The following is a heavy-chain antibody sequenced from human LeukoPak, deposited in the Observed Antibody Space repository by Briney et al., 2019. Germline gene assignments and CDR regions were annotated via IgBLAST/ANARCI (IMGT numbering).Heavy chain of an antibody. CDR3: ARNPLRFLEWLFDY. CDR1: GFTFSDYS. D-gene: IGHD3-3*01. V-gene: IGHV4-34*01. J-gene: IGHJ4*02. Sequence: GSLRLSCAASGFTFSDYSMSWIRQPPGKGLEWIGEINHSGSTNYNPSLKSRVTISVDTSKNQFSLKLSSVTAADTAVYYCARNPLRFLEWLFDYWGQGTLVTVSS. CDR2: INHSGST.